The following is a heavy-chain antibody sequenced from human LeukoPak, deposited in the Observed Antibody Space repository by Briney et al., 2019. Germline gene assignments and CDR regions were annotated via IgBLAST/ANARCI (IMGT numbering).Heavy chain of an antibody. Sequence: GGSLRLSCAASEFTFTTYSMAWVRQAPGRGLEWVSSISSIATYRDYADSVNGRFTISRDAPKNSLYLQMNSLRAEDTAAYYCARVDYRGGGYFMDVWGRGTPVTVSS. D-gene: IGHD4-11*01. CDR2: ISSIATYR. J-gene: IGHJ6*03. CDR3: ARVDYRGGGYFMDV. V-gene: IGHV3-21*01. CDR1: EFTFTTYS.